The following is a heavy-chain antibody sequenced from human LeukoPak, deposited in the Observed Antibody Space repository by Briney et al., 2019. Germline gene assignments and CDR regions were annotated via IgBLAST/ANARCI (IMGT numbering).Heavy chain of an antibody. CDR2: IDPDGSTT. Sequence: GGSLRLSCAAPGFTLNGYWMHWVRQAPGEGLVWVSRIDPDGSTTNYAESVKGRFTTSRDNAKNTMYLQMNSLRAEGTALYYCTRVQAGRSGLMDVWGRGTTVTVSS. J-gene: IGHJ6*02. CDR3: TRVQAGRSGLMDV. D-gene: IGHD2-8*02. V-gene: IGHV3-74*01. CDR1: GFTLNGYW.